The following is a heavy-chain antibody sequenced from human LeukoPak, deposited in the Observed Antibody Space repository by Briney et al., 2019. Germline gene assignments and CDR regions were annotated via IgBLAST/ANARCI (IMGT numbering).Heavy chain of an antibody. Sequence: TPSEILSLTCTVSGGSITDYYWSWIRHSSGKGLEWIGYMYYSGSAYYSPSLKTRVTISVDTSKNQFSLKLTSVTAADTAVYYCARSTFSSNWNLWGQGTLVTVSS. V-gene: IGHV4-59*08. CDR2: MYYSGSA. CDR1: GGSITDYY. D-gene: IGHD6-13*01. CDR3: ARSTFSSNWNL. J-gene: IGHJ4*02.